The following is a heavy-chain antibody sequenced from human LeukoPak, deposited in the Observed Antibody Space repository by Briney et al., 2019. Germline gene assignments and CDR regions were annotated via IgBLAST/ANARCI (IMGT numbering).Heavy chain of an antibody. V-gene: IGHV3-23*01. CDR2: ITGSGGST. Sequence: GGSLRLSCAASGFTFNTYAMSWVRQAPGKGLEWVSGITGSGGSTYYGDSVKGRFTISRDTSKNMLYLQMNSLRAEDTAVYCCAKAFREYSSSSYSAFDTWGQGTMVIVSS. CDR3: AKAFREYSSSSYSAFDT. D-gene: IGHD2-21*01. CDR1: GFTFNTYA. J-gene: IGHJ3*02.